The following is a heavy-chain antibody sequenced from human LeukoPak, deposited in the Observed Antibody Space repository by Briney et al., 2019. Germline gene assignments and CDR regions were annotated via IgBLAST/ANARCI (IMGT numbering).Heavy chain of an antibody. V-gene: IGHV4-59*12. D-gene: IGHD1-26*01. J-gene: IGHJ4*02. CDR2: IYYTGST. CDR3: ARDGRFPPEVLPRYFDY. CDR1: GGSISTYY. Sequence: PSETLSLTCTVSGGSISTYYWSWIRQPPGKGLEWIGYIYYTGSTSYNPSLKSRVTMSLDASKNQFSLELNSVTAADTAVYYCARDGRFPPEVLPRYFDYWGQGTLVTVSS.